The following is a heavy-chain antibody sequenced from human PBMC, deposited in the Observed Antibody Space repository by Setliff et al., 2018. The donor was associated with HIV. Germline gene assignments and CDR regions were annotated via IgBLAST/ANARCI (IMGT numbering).Heavy chain of an antibody. D-gene: IGHD6-19*01. J-gene: IGHJ4*02. CDR3: ARGTAIAVAGTTYFDY. CDR2: IYYSGST. V-gene: IGHV4-59*12. Sequence: SETLSLTCTVSGGSISSYYWSWIRQPPGKGLEWIGYIYYSGSTNYNPSLKSRVTISVDTSKNQFSLKLSSVTAADTAVYYCARGTAIAVAGTTYFDYWGQGTLVTVSS. CDR1: GGSISSYY.